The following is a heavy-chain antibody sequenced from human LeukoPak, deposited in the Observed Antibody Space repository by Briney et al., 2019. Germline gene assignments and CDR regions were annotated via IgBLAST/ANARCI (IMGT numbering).Heavy chain of an antibody. Sequence: SQTLSLTCAISGDSVPSESVTWNWIRQSPSRGLEWLGRTYYRSKWNNDYSLSVRSRITVNPDTSKNQFSLHLNSVTPEDTAVYYCARAVGSDFDYWGQGTLVTVSS. CDR3: ARAVGSDFDY. CDR2: TYYRSKWNN. D-gene: IGHD1-26*01. J-gene: IGHJ4*02. V-gene: IGHV6-1*01. CDR1: GDSVPSESVT.